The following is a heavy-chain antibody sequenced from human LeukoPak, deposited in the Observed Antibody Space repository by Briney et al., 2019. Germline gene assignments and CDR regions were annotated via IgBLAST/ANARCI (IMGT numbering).Heavy chain of an antibody. CDR3: ARDRPWGSAPHT. CDR1: GFTFSDHY. CDR2: TRNKANSYTT. Sequence: PGGSLRLSCAASGFTFSDHYMDWVRQAPGKGLEWVGRTRNKANSYTTEYAASVKGRFTISRDDSKNSLYLQMNSLKTEDTAVYYCARDRPWGSAPHTWGQGTLVTVSS. D-gene: IGHD3-16*01. J-gene: IGHJ5*02. V-gene: IGHV3-72*01.